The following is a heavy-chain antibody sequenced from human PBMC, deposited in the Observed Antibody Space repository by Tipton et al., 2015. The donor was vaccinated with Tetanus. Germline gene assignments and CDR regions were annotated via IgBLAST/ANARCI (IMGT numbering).Heavy chain of an antibody. D-gene: IGHD1-26*01. Sequence: QSGPEVKRPGASVKVSCKSSGYTFTGYDVSWVRQAPGQGLEWMGWINTHNGDTNYAQRFQARVTMTTDTSTSTAYMELRGLRSDDTAVYFCVRDKVGGITGFGHWGQGTLVTVSS. V-gene: IGHV1-18*01. CDR2: INTHNGDT. CDR1: GYTFTGYD. J-gene: IGHJ4*02. CDR3: VRDKVGGITGFGH.